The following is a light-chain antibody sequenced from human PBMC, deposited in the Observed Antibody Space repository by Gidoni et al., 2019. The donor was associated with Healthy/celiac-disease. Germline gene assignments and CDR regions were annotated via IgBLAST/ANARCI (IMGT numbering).Light chain of an antibody. Sequence: EIVFTQSPGSLSLSPGVRATLSCRAIQSVSSSYLAWYQQKPGQAPRLLIYGASSRATGIPDRFSGSGSGTDFTLTISRLEPEDFAVYYCQQYGSSTTFGGGTKVEIK. CDR3: QQYGSSTT. CDR1: QSVSSSY. V-gene: IGKV3-20*01. J-gene: IGKJ4*01. CDR2: GAS.